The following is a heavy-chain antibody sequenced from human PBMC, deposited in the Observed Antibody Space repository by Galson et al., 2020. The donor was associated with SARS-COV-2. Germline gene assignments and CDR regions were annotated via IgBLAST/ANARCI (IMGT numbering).Heavy chain of an antibody. CDR1: GGSISSSSYY. J-gene: IGHJ6*02. CDR3: ATEVVTMVRGVIKKVYYGMDV. CDR2: IYYSGST. Sequence: ASETLPLTCTVSGGSISSSSYYWGWIRQPPGKGLEWLGSIYYSGSTYHNPSLKRRATISVDTSKNQFTLELSSVTAADTAVYYCATEVVTMVRGVIKKVYYGMDVWGQGTTVTVSS. V-gene: IGHV4-39*01. D-gene: IGHD3-10*01.